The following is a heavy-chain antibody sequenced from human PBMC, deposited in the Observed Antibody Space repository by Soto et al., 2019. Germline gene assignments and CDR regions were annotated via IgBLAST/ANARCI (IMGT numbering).Heavy chain of an antibody. V-gene: IGHV3-48*01. CDR3: AKENPTGSGSYYFDY. D-gene: IGHD3-10*01. CDR1: GFTFRNYN. J-gene: IGHJ4*02. CDR2: ISIGGTAI. Sequence: GGSLRLSCSASGFTFRNYNMNWVRQAPGKGLEWVSHISIGGTAIDYADSVKGRFTISRDNAENTLHLQMNSLRAEDTALYYCAKENPTGSGSYYFDYWGQGTLVTVSS.